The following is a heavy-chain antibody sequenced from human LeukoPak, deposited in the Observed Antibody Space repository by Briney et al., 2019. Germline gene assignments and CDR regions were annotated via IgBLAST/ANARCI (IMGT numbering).Heavy chain of an antibody. D-gene: IGHD1-26*01. CDR2: ISAYNGNT. CDR3: ARLTHVGGLTDY. CDR1: GYTFTSYG. V-gene: IGHV1-18*01. Sequence: ASVKVSCKASGYTFTSYGISWVRQAPGQGLEWMGWISAYNGNTNYAQKFQGRVTMTRDTSISTAYMELSRLRSDDTAVYYCARLTHVGGLTDYWGQGTLVTVSS. J-gene: IGHJ4*02.